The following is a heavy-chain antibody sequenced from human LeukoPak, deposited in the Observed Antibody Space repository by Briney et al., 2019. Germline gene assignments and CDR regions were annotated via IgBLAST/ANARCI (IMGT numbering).Heavy chain of an antibody. CDR3: ARVKSGAAAGLDAFDI. D-gene: IGHD6-13*01. V-gene: IGHV1-69*05. Sequence: SVKVSCKASGGTFSSYAISWVRQAPGQGLEWMGGIIPIFGTANYAQKFQGRVTITTDESTSTAYMGLSSLRSEDTAVYYCARVKSGAAAGLDAFDIWGQGTMVTVSS. CDR2: IIPIFGTA. J-gene: IGHJ3*02. CDR1: GGTFSSYA.